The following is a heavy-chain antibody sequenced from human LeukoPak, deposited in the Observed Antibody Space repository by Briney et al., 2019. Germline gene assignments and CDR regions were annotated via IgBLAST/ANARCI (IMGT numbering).Heavy chain of an antibody. D-gene: IGHD1-20*01. CDR3: ARDQGGVTGTPYYFDY. CDR2: IIPIFGTA. CDR1: GYTFTNYG. J-gene: IGHJ4*02. V-gene: IGHV1-69*05. Sequence: SVKVSCKASGYTFTNYGISWVRQAPGQGLEWMGGIIPIFGTANYAQKFQGRVTITTDESTSTAYMELSSLRSEDTAVYYCARDQGGVTGTPYYFDYWGQGTLVTVSS.